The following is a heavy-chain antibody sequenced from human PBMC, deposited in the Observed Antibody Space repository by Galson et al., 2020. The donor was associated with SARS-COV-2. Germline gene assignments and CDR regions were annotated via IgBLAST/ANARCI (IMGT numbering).Heavy chain of an antibody. V-gene: IGHV6-1*01. D-gene: IGHD2-2*02. CDR3: ARSYTSALDY. Sequence: TLSLTCAISGDSVSSDVTAWNWIRQSPSRGLEWLGRTYYKSKWNNDYATSMKGRISINPDTSKNQFSLQVSSVTPEDTAVYYCARSYTSALDYWGQGTLVTVSS. CDR2: TYYKSKWNN. J-gene: IGHJ4*02. CDR1: GDSVSSDVTA.